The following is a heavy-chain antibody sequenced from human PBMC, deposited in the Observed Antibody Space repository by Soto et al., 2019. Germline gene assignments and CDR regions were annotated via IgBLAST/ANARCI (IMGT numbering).Heavy chain of an antibody. CDR3: ARTSGWPNNYYYYGMDV. CDR2: ISYDVSNK. J-gene: IGHJ6*02. CDR1: GFTFSSYG. Sequence: GGSLRLSCAASGFTFSSYGMHWVRQAPGKGLEWVAVISYDVSNKYYADSVKGRFTISRDNSKNTLYLQMNSLRAEDTAVYYCARTSGWPNNYYYYGMDVWGQGTTVTVSS. D-gene: IGHD6-19*01. V-gene: IGHV3-30*03.